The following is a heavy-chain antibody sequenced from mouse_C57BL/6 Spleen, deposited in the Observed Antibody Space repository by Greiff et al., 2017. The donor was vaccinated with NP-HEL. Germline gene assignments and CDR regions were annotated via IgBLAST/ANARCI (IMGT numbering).Heavy chain of an antibody. Sequence: EVMLVESGGGLVQPGGSMKLSCVASGFTFSNYWMNWVRQSPEKGLEWVAQIRLKSDNYATHYAESVKGRFTISRDDSKSSVYLQMNNLRAEDTGIYYCTSYGSSFYYFDYWGQGTTLTVSS. J-gene: IGHJ2*01. CDR1: GFTFSNYW. CDR3: TSYGSSFYYFDY. V-gene: IGHV6-3*01. D-gene: IGHD1-1*01. CDR2: IRLKSDNYAT.